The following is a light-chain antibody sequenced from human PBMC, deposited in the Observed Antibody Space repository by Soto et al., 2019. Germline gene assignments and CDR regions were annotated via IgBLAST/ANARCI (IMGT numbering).Light chain of an antibody. V-gene: IGKV1-39*01. CDR2: AAS. J-gene: IGKJ1*01. Sequence: DIQMTQSPSSLSASVGDRVTITCRARQSISSYLNWYQQKPGKAPQLPVYAASSLQSGVPSRFSGSGSGTAFTLTISSLQPDDFATYYCQQSYSTPPTFGQGTKVEIK. CDR3: QQSYSTPPT. CDR1: QSISSY.